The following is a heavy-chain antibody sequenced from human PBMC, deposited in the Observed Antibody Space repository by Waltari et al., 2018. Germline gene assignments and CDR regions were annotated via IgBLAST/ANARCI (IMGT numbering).Heavy chain of an antibody. J-gene: IGHJ5*02. CDR2: INPNSGGT. CDR1: GYTFTGYY. Sequence: QVQLVQSGAEVKKPGASVKVSCKASGYTFTGYYMHWVRQAPGQGLEWMGRINPNSGGTNYEQKFKGRGTMTRDTSSSTAYMELSRLRSDDTAVYYCARDRGAGAGGFDPWGQGTLVTVSS. V-gene: IGHV1-2*06. CDR3: ARDRGAGAGGFDP. D-gene: IGHD6-19*01.